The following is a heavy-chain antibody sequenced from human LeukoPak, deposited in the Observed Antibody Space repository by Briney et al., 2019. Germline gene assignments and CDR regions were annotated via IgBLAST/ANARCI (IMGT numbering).Heavy chain of an antibody. D-gene: IGHD4-11*01. Sequence: ASVKVSCKASGYTFTSYVISWVRPAPGQGLEWMGWISAYNGNTNYAQKLQGRVTMTTDTSTSTAYMELRRLRSDDTAVYYCARGRTTVTTYYYYYCYMDVWGKGTTGTVSS. CDR1: GYTFTSYV. CDR3: ARGRTTVTTYYYYYCYMDV. J-gene: IGHJ6*03. CDR2: ISAYNGNT. V-gene: IGHV1-18*01.